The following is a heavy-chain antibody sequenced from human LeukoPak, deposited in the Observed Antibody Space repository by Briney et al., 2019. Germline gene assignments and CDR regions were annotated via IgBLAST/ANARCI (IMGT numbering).Heavy chain of an antibody. V-gene: IGHV3-11*01. J-gene: IGHJ4*02. Sequence: GGSLRLSCAASGFTFSDYYMSWIRQAPGKGLEWVSYITSSGSTIHYADSVKGRFTISRDNAKNSLYLQMNSLRAEDTAVYYCARDRLRIFGLVTYMFDYWGQGTLVTVSS. CDR1: GFTFSDYY. D-gene: IGHD3/OR15-3a*01. CDR2: ITSSGSTI. CDR3: ARDRLRIFGLVTYMFDY.